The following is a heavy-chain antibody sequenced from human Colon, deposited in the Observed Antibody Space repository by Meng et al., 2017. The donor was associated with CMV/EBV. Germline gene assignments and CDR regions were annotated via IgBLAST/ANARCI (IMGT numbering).Heavy chain of an antibody. Sequence: SLKISCAASGFTFRSHWMHWVRQAPGKGLEWVSGIGWDSAAIGYAGSVKGRFTISRDNAKNSLYLQMNSLRPEDTALYYCARTAALAPLGPFDVWGQGTMVTVSS. CDR1: GFTFRSHW. V-gene: IGHV3-9*01. J-gene: IGHJ3*01. CDR2: IGWDSAAI. D-gene: IGHD6-25*01. CDR3: ARTAALAPLGPFDV.